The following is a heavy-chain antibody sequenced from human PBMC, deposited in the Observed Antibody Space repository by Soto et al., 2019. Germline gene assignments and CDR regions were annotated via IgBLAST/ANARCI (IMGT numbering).Heavy chain of an antibody. V-gene: IGHV3-23*01. CDR1: GFTFSSYA. Sequence: PGGSLRLSCAASGFTFSSYAMSWVRQAPGKGLEWVSAISGSGGSTYYADSVKGRFTISRDNSKNTLYLQMNSLRAEDTAVYYCAKTPYYYDSSGYYSSPPWGQGTLVTSPQ. CDR3: AKTPYYYDSSGYYSSPP. CDR2: ISGSGGST. J-gene: IGHJ5*02. D-gene: IGHD3-22*01.